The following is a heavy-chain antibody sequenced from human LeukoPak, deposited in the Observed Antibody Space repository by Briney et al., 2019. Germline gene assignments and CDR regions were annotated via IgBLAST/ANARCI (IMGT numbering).Heavy chain of an antibody. Sequence: SETLSLTCTVSGGSISSYHWSWIRQPAGKGLEWIGRIYTSGSTNYNPSLKSRVTMSVDTSKNQSSLKLSSVTAADTAVYYCARGRLAVAVREAFDIWGQGTMVTVSS. CDR1: GGSISSYH. D-gene: IGHD6-19*01. CDR2: IYTSGST. CDR3: ARGRLAVAVREAFDI. V-gene: IGHV4-4*07. J-gene: IGHJ3*02.